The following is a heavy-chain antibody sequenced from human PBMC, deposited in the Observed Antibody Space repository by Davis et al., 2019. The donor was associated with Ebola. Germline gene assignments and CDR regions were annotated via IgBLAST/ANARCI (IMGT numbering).Heavy chain of an antibody. D-gene: IGHD4-17*01. CDR3: ARVVRKYYGDYFDAFDI. CDR1: GGTFSSYA. CDR2: IIPILGIA. V-gene: IGHV1-69*04. Sequence: AASVKVSCKASGGTFSSYAISWVRQAPGQGLEWMGRIIPILGIANYAQKFQGRVTITADKSTSTAYMELSSLRSEDTAVYYCARVVRKYYGDYFDAFDIWGQGTMVTVSS. J-gene: IGHJ3*02.